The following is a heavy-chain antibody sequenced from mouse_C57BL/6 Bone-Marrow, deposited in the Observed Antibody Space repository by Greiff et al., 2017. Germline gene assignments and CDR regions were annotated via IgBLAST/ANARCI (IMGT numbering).Heavy chain of an antibody. V-gene: IGHV1-64*01. CDR1: GYTFTSYW. CDR2: IHPNSGST. J-gene: IGHJ4*01. Sequence: QVQLQQPGAELVKPGASVKLSCKASGYTFTSYWMHWVKQRPGQGLEWIGMIHPNSGSTNYNEKFKSKATLTVDKSSSTAYMQLSSLTSEDSAVYYCPRIYDGYYGAMDYWGQGTSVTVSS. D-gene: IGHD2-3*01. CDR3: PRIYDGYYGAMDY.